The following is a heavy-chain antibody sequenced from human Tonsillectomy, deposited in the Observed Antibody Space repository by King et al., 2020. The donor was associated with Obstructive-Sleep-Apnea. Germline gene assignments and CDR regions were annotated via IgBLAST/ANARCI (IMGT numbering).Heavy chain of an antibody. CDR3: ARDVYCSSTSCYGYYGMDV. Sequence: VQLVESGAEVKKPGASVKVSCKASGYTFTSYGISWVRQAPGQGLEWMGWISAYNGNTNYAQKLQGRVTMTTDTSTSTAYMELRSLRSDDTAVYYCARDVYCSSTSCYGYYGMDVWGQGTTVTVSS. J-gene: IGHJ6*02. D-gene: IGHD2-2*01. V-gene: IGHV1-18*01. CDR1: GYTFTSYG. CDR2: ISAYNGNT.